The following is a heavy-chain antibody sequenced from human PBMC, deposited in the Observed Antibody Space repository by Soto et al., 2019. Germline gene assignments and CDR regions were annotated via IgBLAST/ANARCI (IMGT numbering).Heavy chain of an antibody. J-gene: IGHJ4*02. V-gene: IGHV4-59*01. CDR1: GGSISPSY. CDR3: ARGGGRFSSNIAY. Sequence: QVQLQESGPGLVEPSETLSLTCTVSGGSISPSYWSWIRQPPGEGLEWIGFVYDSGSTSYNPSLKSRVSLSVDTSKKQFSLKLTSVTAADTAIYYCARGGGRFSSNIAYWGQGSLVTVSS. CDR2: VYDSGST. D-gene: IGHD1-26*01.